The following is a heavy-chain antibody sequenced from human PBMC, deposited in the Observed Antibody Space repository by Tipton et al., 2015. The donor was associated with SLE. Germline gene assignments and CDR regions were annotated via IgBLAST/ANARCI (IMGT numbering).Heavy chain of an antibody. D-gene: IGHD3-16*01. CDR1: GFSLSDYY. Sequence: GSLRLSCVVSGFSLSDYYMSWIRQAPGKGLEWVATIKEDGSEKYYVDSVKGRFTISRDNAKNSLYLQLNSLRDDDTAVYYCVGGGENDYWGQGTLVTVSS. CDR3: VGGGENDY. J-gene: IGHJ4*02. V-gene: IGHV3-7*01. CDR2: IKEDGSEK.